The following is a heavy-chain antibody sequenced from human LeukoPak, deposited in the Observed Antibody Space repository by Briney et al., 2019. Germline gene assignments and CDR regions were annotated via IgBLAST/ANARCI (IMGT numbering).Heavy chain of an antibody. CDR3: ARVYDSSGYYWDY. CDR2: IYYSGST. D-gene: IGHD3-22*01. J-gene: IGHJ4*02. V-gene: IGHV4-30-4*01. Sequence: SETLSLTCTVSGGSISSGDYYWSWIRQPPGKGLEWIGYIYYSGSTYYNPSLKSRVTISVDTSKNQFSLKLSSVTAADTAVYYCARVYDSSGYYWDYWGQGTLVIVSS. CDR1: GGSISSGDYY.